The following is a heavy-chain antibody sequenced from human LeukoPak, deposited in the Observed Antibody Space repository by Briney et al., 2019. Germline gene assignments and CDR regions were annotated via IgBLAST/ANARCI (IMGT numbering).Heavy chain of an antibody. CDR2: ISYSGST. V-gene: IGHV4-59*01. J-gene: IGHJ4*02. CDR1: GGSINVYY. D-gene: IGHD6-6*01. CDR3: ARGGSRSYTSSTLDY. Sequence: SETLSLTCSVSGGSINVYYWDWIRQPPGKGLEWIGSISYSGSTNYNPSLKSRVTISMDTSENRFSLKVSSVIPADTAMYYCARGGSRSYTSSTLDYWGQGTLVTVSS.